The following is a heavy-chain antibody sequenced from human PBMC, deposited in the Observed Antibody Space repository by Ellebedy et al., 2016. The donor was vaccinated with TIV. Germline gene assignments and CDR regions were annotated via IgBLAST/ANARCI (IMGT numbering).Heavy chain of an antibody. D-gene: IGHD2-21*02. CDR2: INPSGGST. V-gene: IGHV1-46*04. CDR1: GYTFTSYY. Sequence: ASVKVSCKASGYTFTSYYMHWVRQAPGQGLEWMGIINPSGGSTSYAQKLQGRVTMTRDTSTSTVYMELSSLRSEDTAVYYCARDSQRVTEQGGLDGMDVWGQGTTVTVSS. J-gene: IGHJ6*02. CDR3: ARDSQRVTEQGGLDGMDV.